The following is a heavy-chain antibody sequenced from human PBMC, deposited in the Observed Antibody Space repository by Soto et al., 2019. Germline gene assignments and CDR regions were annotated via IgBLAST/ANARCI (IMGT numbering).Heavy chain of an antibody. CDR2: ISYDGSNE. J-gene: IGHJ4*02. V-gene: IGHV3-30*18. CDR3: AKPQVLYSSSSPAFDY. CDR1: GFIFSSYA. D-gene: IGHD6-6*01. Sequence: PGGSLRLSCAASGFIFSSYAMHWVRQAPGKGLEWVAVISYDGSNEYYADSVKGRFTISRDTSKNTLYLQMNSLRAEDTAVYTCAKPQVLYSSSSPAFDYWGQGTLVTVSS.